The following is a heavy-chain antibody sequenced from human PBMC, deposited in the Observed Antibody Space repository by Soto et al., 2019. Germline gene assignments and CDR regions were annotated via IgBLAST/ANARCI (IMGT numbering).Heavy chain of an antibody. J-gene: IGHJ4*02. D-gene: IGHD5-12*01. Sequence: GASVKVSCKASGGTFSSYTISWVRQAPGQGLEWMGRIIPILGIANYAQKFQGRVTITADKSTSTAYMELSSLRSEDTAVYYCARDSDIVAERGPFDYWGQGTLVTSPQ. CDR3: ARDSDIVAERGPFDY. CDR1: GGTFSSYT. CDR2: IIPILGIA. V-gene: IGHV1-69*04.